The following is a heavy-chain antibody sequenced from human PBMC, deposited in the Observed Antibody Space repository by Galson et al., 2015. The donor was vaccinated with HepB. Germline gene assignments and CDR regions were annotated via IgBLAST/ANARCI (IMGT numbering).Heavy chain of an antibody. Sequence: SLRLSCAASGFTFSSYSMNWVRQAPGKGLEWVSSISSSSSYIYYADSVKGRFTISRDNAKNSLYLQMNSLRAEDTAVYYCAIEDGRTSLSYMDVWGKGTTVTVSS. CDR2: ISSSSSYI. D-gene: IGHD2-2*01. J-gene: IGHJ6*03. CDR3: AIEDGRTSLSYMDV. CDR1: GFTFSSYS. V-gene: IGHV3-21*01.